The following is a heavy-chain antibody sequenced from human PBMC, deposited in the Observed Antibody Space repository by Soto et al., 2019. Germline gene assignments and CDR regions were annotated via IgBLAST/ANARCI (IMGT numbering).Heavy chain of an antibody. D-gene: IGHD6-6*01. J-gene: IGHJ4*02. V-gene: IGHV1-2*02. CDR3: ARTSSSSWSYGTY. CDR2: NNPNSGGT. Sequence: ADPVSVSGKAAGYSFTGYYVHWVRPPPGQGLELMGWNNPNSGGTNYAQRFQGRVTMTRDTSISTAYMELSSLRSDDTAVYYCARTSSSSWSYGTYWGQGTLVPVSS. CDR1: GYSFTGYY.